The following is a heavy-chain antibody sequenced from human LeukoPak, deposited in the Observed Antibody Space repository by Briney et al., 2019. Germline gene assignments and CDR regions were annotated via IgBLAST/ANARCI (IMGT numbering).Heavy chain of an antibody. V-gene: IGHV3-74*01. CDR3: ARGLPYDSSGYYPFDY. CDR2: INGDGSFT. CDR1: GFTFSSYW. J-gene: IGHJ4*02. Sequence: PGGSLRLSCAASGFTFSSYWMHWVRQAPGKGLVCVSRINGDGSFTIYADSVKGRFTISRDNAKNTLYLQMNSLRAEGTAVYYCARGLPYDSSGYYPFDYWGQGTLVTVSS. D-gene: IGHD3-22*01.